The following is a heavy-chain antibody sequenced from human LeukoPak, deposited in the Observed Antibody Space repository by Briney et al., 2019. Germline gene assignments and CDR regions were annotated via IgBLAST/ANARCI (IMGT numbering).Heavy chain of an antibody. J-gene: IGHJ4*02. CDR1: GYTFTSYG. CDR2: ISAYNGNT. D-gene: IGHD5-24*01. CDR3: ARIRIEMATICPFDY. Sequence: GASVKVSCKASGYTFTSYGISQVRQAPGQGLEWMGWISAYNGNTNYAQKLQGRVTMTTDTSTSTAYMELRSLRSDDTAVYYCARIRIEMATICPFDYWGQGTLVTVSS. V-gene: IGHV1-18*01.